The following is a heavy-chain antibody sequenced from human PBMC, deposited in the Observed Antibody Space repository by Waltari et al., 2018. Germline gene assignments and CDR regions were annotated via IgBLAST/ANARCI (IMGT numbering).Heavy chain of an antibody. CDR2: IQQDGSET. V-gene: IGHV3-7*01. Sequence: EVQLVESVGGLVQPGGSVRLSCAASGLTFSDYWMSWVRQAPGKGLEWVANIQQDGSETFYVDSVKGRFTISRDNAKNSLYLQMNSLRAEDTAVYYCARGRYFDYWGQGTLVTVSS. CDR1: GLTFSDYW. J-gene: IGHJ4*02. CDR3: ARGRYFDY.